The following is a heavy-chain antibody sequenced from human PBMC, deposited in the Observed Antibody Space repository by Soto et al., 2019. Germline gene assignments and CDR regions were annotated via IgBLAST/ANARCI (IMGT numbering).Heavy chain of an antibody. J-gene: IGHJ6*02. CDR2: IHYGGTT. Sequence: SEPLSLTCTVSGGSVTGYYWSWVRQPPGKGLEWLGYIHYGGTTMYNPSVKRRITISVDTPRNQFSLRLYSLTAADTAVYYCTRHAEVPKFQYGLDLWGPGITVTV. D-gene: IGHD2-2*01. V-gene: IGHV4-59*02. CDR3: TRHAEVPKFQYGLDL. CDR1: GGSVTGYY.